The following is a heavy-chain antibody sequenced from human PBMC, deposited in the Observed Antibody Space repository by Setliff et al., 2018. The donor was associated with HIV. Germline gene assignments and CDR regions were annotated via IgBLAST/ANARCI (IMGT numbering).Heavy chain of an antibody. J-gene: IGHJ4*02. CDR3: ARSIVPVASGYYYFEY. D-gene: IGHD3-3*01. Sequence: SETLSLTCAVYGGSFSGYYWSWIRQPPGKGLEWIGEINHSGSTNYNPSLKSRVTISVDTSKNQFSLRLSSVAAGDTAAYYCARSIVPVASGYYYFEYWGQGTLVTVSS. V-gene: IGHV4-34*01. CDR2: INHSGST. CDR1: GGSFSGYY.